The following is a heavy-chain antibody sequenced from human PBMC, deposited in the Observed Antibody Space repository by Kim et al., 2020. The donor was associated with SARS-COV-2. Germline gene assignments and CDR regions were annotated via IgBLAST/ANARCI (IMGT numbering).Heavy chain of an antibody. Sequence: TKYSQKFQGRVTITRDTSASTAYMELSSLRSEDTAVYYCARVGAAAGYDYWGQGTLVTVSS. J-gene: IGHJ4*02. V-gene: IGHV1-3*01. CDR3: ARVGAAAGYDY. CDR2: T. D-gene: IGHD6-13*01.